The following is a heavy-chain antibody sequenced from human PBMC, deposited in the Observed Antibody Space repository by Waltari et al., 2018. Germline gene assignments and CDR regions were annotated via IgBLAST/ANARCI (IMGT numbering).Heavy chain of an antibody. D-gene: IGHD6-6*01. CDR1: GFPFSTYT. Sequence: EMHLLESGGALVQPGGSLRLPCAASGFPFSTYTMNWVRQAPGKGLEWVAVLTASGLMDYGDSVKGRFIISRDNSKNILYLEMYRLRVEDTATYYCAKDEGARLAPTFGMDAWGQGTTVIVSS. CDR3: AKDEGARLAPTFGMDA. V-gene: IGHV3-23*01. J-gene: IGHJ6*02. CDR2: LTASGLM.